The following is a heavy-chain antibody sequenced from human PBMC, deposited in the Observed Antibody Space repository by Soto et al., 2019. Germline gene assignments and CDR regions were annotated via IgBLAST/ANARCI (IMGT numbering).Heavy chain of an antibody. CDR3: ARGGYYRYDALHI. D-gene: IGHD3-22*01. J-gene: IGHJ3*02. CDR1: GFTFSAYW. Sequence: EVQLVESGGGLVQPGGSLRLSCAVSGFTFSAYWMHWVRQAPGKGLVWVSRVNSDETSITYVDSVKGRFTISRDNAKNTLYLEMNSLRAEDTALYYCARGGYYRYDALHIWGQGTMVTVS. CDR2: VNSDETSI. V-gene: IGHV3-74*03.